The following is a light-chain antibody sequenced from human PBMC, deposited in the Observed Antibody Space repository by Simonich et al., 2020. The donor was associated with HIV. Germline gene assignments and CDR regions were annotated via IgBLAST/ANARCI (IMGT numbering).Light chain of an antibody. J-gene: IGKJ1*01. CDR3: MQALQTPRT. CDR1: QSLLHSNGYNY. V-gene: IGKV2-28*01. CDR2: LGS. Sequence: DIIMTQSPLSLPVTPGEPASISCRSSQSLLHSNGYNYLGWYLQKPGQSPQLLIYLGSTRASGVPDRFIGSGSGTDVTLKISRVEAEDVGVYYCMQALQTPRTFGLGTKVEI.